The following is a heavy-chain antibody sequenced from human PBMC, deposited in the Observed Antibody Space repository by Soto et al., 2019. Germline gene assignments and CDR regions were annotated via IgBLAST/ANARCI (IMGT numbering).Heavy chain of an antibody. D-gene: IGHD4-17*01. CDR3: TTDSYSSATTVRFHY. V-gene: IGHV3-15*07. CDR2: IKSRTDGGTS. CDR1: GLIFSKAW. Sequence: PGGSLRLACAASGLIFSKAWINWVRQAPGKGLEWVGRIKSRTDGGTSDYGAPAKGRFAISRDDSRNIVYMQMNSLKIEDTVFYYCTTDSYSSATTVRFHYWGHGLLVSVS. J-gene: IGHJ4*01.